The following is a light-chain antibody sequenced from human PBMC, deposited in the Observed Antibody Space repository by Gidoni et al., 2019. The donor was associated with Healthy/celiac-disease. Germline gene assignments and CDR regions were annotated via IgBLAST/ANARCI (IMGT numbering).Light chain of an antibody. V-gene: IGLV2-14*03. Sequence: QSALTQPASVSGPPGQSLTISCTGTSSDVGGYNYVSWYQQHPGKAPKLMIYDVSNRPSGVSNRFSGSKSGNTASLTISGLQAEDEADYYCSSYTSSSTRVFGGGTKLTVL. J-gene: IGLJ3*02. CDR2: DVS. CDR1: SSDVGGYNY. CDR3: SSYTSSSTRV.